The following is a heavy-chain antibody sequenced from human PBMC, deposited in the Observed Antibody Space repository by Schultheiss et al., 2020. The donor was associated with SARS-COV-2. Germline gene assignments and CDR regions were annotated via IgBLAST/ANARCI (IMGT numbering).Heavy chain of an antibody. Sequence: SQTLSLTCPVSGGSISSYYWSWIRQPPGKGLEWIGYIYYSGSTNYNPSLKSRVTISVDTSKNQFSLKLSSVTAADTAVYYCARGPDVGNYDFWSGYYPRYYYGMDVWGQGTTVTVSS. CDR3: ARGPDVGNYDFWSGYYPRYYYGMDV. CDR1: GGSISSYY. V-gene: IGHV4-59*12. J-gene: IGHJ6*02. CDR2: IYYSGST. D-gene: IGHD3-3*01.